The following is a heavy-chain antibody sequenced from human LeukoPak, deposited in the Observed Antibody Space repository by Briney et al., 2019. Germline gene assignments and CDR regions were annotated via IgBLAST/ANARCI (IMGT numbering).Heavy chain of an antibody. CDR1: GGSFSGYY. J-gene: IGHJ4*02. V-gene: IGHV4-34*01. CDR3: ARGRITIFGEFIDY. D-gene: IGHD3-3*01. CDR2: INHSGST. Sequence: PSETLSLPCAVYGGSFSGYYWSWIRQPPGKGLEWIGEINHSGSTNYNPSLKSRVTISVDTSKNQFSLKLSSVTAADTAVYYCARGRITIFGEFIDYWGQGTLVTVSS.